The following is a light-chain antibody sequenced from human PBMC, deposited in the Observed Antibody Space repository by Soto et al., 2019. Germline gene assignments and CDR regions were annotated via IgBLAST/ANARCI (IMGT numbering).Light chain of an antibody. J-gene: IGKJ1*01. CDR1: QSISSW. CDR3: KQYENYWT. V-gene: IGKV1-5*01. Sequence: DIQMTHSPSTLSRTARQRFTITSRASQSISSWLAWYQHKPGKAPKILIYDASNLDSGVPSRFSGSGSGTEFSLTISNLQPDDCATYYCKQYENYWTXGQGTKVDI. CDR2: DAS.